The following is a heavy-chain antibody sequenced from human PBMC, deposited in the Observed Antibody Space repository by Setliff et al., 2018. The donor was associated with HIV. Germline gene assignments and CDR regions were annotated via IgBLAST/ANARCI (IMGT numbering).Heavy chain of an antibody. D-gene: IGHD3-9*01. V-gene: IGHV4-38-2*02. CDR2: IYHTGDT. CDR1: GYSISNSNW. Sequence: SETLSLTCAVSGYSISNSNWWGWIRQPPGKGLEWIGSIYHTGDTYYNPSLKSRVTISVDTSKNQFSLKLSSVTAADTAVYYCTRDSSRGYLDWLSLKYYYSYYIDVWGKGTTVTVSS. J-gene: IGHJ6*03. CDR3: TRDSSRGYLDWLSLKYYYSYYIDV.